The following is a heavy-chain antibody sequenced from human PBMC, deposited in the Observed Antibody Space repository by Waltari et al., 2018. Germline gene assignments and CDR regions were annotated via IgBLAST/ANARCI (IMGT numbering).Heavy chain of an antibody. J-gene: IGHJ4*02. CDR1: GGSISSYY. CDR3: ARAPYGSGSYIGYFDY. V-gene: IGHV4-59*01. Sequence: QVQLQESGPGLVKPSETLSLTCTVSGGSISSYYWSWIRQPPGKGLEWIGYIYYSGTTNYNPALRSRVTMSVDTSKNQFSLKLSSVTAADTAVYYCARAPYGSGSYIGYFDYWGQGTLVTVSS. D-gene: IGHD3-10*01. CDR2: IYYSGTT.